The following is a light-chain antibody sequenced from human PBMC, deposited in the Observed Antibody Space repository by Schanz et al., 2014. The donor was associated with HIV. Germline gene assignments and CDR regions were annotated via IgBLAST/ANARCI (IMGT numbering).Light chain of an antibody. Sequence: IQMTQSPSSLSASVGDRVTITCRASQTITNYLNWYQQKPGKAPRLLIYAASRLYSGVPSRFGGGGSGTDVTLTINSLQPEDFATYYCQQSYSTPLSFGGGTKVEIK. V-gene: IGKV1-39*01. CDR2: AAS. J-gene: IGKJ4*01. CDR1: QTITNY. CDR3: QQSYSTPLS.